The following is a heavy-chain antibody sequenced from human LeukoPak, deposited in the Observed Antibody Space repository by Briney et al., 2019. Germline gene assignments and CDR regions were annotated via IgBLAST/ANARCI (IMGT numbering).Heavy chain of an antibody. CDR1: GFKFRNYG. CDR2: IWYDGSNK. V-gene: IGHV3-33*01. Sequence: GGSLRLSCAASGFKFRNYGMHWVRQAPGKGLEWVAVIWYDGSNKYYADSVKGRFTISRDNSKNTLYVQMNSLRVEDTAVYYCATSLGESTFETWGQGTLVPVSS. CDR3: ATSLGESTFET. J-gene: IGHJ5*02. D-gene: IGHD3-3*02.